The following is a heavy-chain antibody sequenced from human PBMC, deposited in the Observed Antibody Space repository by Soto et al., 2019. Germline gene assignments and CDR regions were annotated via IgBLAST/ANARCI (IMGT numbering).Heavy chain of an antibody. D-gene: IGHD2-15*01. V-gene: IGHV3-7*01. CDR2: INQDENEK. CDR3: ARDRGYCSGGRCYTVLDY. J-gene: IGHJ4*02. CDR1: ERTFVGYY. Sequence: PVGSMRLRCGVFERTFVGYYVRCILQDPRKGLEWVAHINQDENEKYYVDSVKGRFTVSRDNAKSSLYLQMSSLRVEDTAVYYCARDRGYCSGGRCYTVLDYWGQGALVTVSS.